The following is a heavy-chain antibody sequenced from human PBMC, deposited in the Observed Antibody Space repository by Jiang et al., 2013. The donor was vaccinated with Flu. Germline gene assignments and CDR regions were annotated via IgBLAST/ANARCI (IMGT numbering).Heavy chain of an antibody. CDR2: IIPILGII. V-gene: IGHV1-69*04. Sequence: TLNRHAISWVRQAPGQGLEWMGRIIPILGIINYSQRFQGRVTITADISSSTAYVELSRLRSEDTAVYYCARDENGSSGFDYWGQGTLVTVSS. J-gene: IGHJ4*02. CDR3: ARDENGSSGFDY. CDR1: TLNRHA. D-gene: IGHD6-6*01.